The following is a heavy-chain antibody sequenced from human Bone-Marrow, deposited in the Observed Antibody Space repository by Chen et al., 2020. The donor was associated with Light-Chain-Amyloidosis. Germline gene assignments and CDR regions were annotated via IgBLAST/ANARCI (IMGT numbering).Heavy chain of an antibody. J-gene: IGHJ6*02. V-gene: IGHV3-48*03. CDR3: ARWADEKKMDV. Sequence: EGQLVQSGGGLVQPGGSLRLSCAASGFRFKDYELNWVRQAPGKGLEWISYISGSGNTIFYATSVKGRFTISRDNAKSSLYLQMNRLTAEDTAVYYCARWADEKKMDVWGQGTTVTVSS. CDR1: GFRFKDYE. CDR2: ISGSGNTI.